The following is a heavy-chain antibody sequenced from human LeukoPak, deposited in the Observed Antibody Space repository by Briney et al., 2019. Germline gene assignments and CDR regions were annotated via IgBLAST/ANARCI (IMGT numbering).Heavy chain of an antibody. V-gene: IGHV4-31*03. CDR1: GGSISSGGYH. D-gene: IGHD3-10*01. CDR2: IYYSGST. Sequence: SSETLSLTCTVSGGSISSGGYHWSWIRQHPGKGLEWIGYIYYSGSTYYNPSLKSRVTISVDTSKNQFSLRLSSVTAADTAVYYCARTMVRGVISCFDYWGQGTLVTVSS. CDR3: ARTMVRGVISCFDY. J-gene: IGHJ4*02.